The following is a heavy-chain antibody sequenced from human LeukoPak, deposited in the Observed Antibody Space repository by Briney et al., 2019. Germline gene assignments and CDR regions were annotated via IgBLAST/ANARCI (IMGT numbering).Heavy chain of an antibody. D-gene: IGHD4-4*01. V-gene: IGHV3-21*01. CDR2: ISSSSSYI. Sequence: PGGSLRLSRAASGFTFSSYSMNWVRQAPGKGLEWVSSISSSSSYIYYADSVKGRFTISRDNAKNSLYLQMNSLRAEDTAVYYCARAYDYSNYGGYWGQGTLVTVSS. J-gene: IGHJ4*02. CDR1: GFTFSSYS. CDR3: ARAYDYSNYGGY.